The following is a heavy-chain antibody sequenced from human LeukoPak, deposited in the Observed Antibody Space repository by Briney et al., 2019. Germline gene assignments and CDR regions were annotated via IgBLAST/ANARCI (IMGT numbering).Heavy chain of an antibody. CDR1: GFPFSSYA. CDR3: AKGPMVRGVIPGTDY. D-gene: IGHD3-10*01. J-gene: IGHJ4*02. V-gene: IGHV3-23*01. CDR2: ISGSGVDT. Sequence: GGSLRLSCAASGFPFSSYAMSRVRHAPGKGVEWFSDISGSGVDTYYADAVKGRFTISRDNSKSTLYLQVNSLRAEDMAVYYCAKGPMVRGVIPGTDYWGQGTLVTVSS.